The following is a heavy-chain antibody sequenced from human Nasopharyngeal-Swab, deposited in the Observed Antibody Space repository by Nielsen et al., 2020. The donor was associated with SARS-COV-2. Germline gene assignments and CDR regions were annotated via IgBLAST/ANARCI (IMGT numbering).Heavy chain of an antibody. CDR2: IIPIFGTA. CDR1: VGTFSSYA. D-gene: IGHD1-26*01. Sequence: SVTVSFKASVGTFSSYAISWVRPAPGQGLEWMGGIIPIFGTANYAQKFQGRVTITANESTSTAYMELRSLRSDDTAVYYCARDGGSGSYRGRSRFDYWGQGTLVTVSS. V-gene: IGHV1-69*13. CDR3: ARDGGSGSYRGRSRFDY. J-gene: IGHJ4*02.